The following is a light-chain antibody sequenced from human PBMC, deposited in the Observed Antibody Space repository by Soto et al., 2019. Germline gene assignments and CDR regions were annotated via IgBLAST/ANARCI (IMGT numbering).Light chain of an antibody. CDR1: SSDVGGYNY. Sequence: QSALTQPASVSGSPGQSITISCTGTSSDVGGYNYVSWYQQHPDKAPKLMIYKVSNRPSGVSNRFSGSKSGSTASLTISGLQAEDEADYFCSSYSSSGTLYVFGTGTKLTVL. CDR3: SSYSSSGTLYV. CDR2: KVS. V-gene: IGLV2-14*01. J-gene: IGLJ1*01.